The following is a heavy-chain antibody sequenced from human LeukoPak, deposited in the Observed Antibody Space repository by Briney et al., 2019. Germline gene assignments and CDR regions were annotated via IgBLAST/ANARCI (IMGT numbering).Heavy chain of an antibody. V-gene: IGHV1-69*05. CDR2: IIPIFGTA. J-gene: IGHJ3*02. D-gene: IGHD3-22*01. CDR1: GGTFSSYA. CDR3: AREDYYDSSGNDAFDI. Sequence: SVKVSCRASGGTFSSYAISWVRQAPGQGLEWMGRIIPIFGTANYAQKFQGRVTITTDESTSTAYMELNSLRSEDTAVYYCAREDYYDSSGNDAFDIWGQGTMVTVSS.